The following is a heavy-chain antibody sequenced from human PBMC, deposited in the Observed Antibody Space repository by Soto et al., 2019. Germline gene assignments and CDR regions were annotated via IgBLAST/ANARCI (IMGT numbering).Heavy chain of an antibody. J-gene: IGHJ5*02. V-gene: IGHV1-18*04. CDR2: ISSYNGNT. D-gene: IGHD2-2*01. CDR1: GYTFTSYG. CDR3: ARGPRYCSSTSCFSGVTWFDP. Sequence: ASVKVSCKASGYTFTSYGISWVRQAPGQGLEWMGWISSYNGNTNYAQKVQGRVTMTTDKSTSTTYMELRSLRSDDTAVYYCARGPRYCSSTSCFSGVTWFDPWGQGTLVTVSS.